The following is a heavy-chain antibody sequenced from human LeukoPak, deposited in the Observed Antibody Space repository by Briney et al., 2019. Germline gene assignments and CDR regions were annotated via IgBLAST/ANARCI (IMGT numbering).Heavy chain of an antibody. J-gene: IGHJ5*02. Sequence: SETLSHTCAVYGGSFSGYYWSWIRQPPGKELEWIGEINHSGSTNYNPSLKSRVTISVDTSKNQFSLKLSSVTAADTAVYYCARKGPAAGLSRWFDPWGQGTLVTVSS. CDR2: INHSGST. CDR3: ARKGPAAGLSRWFDP. D-gene: IGHD6-13*01. CDR1: GGSFSGYY. V-gene: IGHV4-34*01.